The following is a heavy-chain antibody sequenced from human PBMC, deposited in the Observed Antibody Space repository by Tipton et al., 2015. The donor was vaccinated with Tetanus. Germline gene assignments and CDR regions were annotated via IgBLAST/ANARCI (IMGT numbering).Heavy chain of an antibody. Sequence: TLSLTCAVSGGSISSGGYSWTWIRQPPGKGLEWLAYISDSGLSNSNYFLKSRITISRDTSRNQFSLKLTSVTAADTAVYYCTRANHEFPKKGPFDSWGQGALVIVSS. V-gene: IGHV4-61*08. J-gene: IGHJ4*02. CDR3: TRANHEFPKKGPFDS. D-gene: IGHD3-10*01. CDR2: ISDSGLS. CDR1: GGSISSGGYS.